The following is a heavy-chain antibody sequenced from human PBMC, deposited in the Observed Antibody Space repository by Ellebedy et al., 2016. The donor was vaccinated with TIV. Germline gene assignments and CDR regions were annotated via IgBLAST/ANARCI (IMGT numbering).Heavy chain of an antibody. V-gene: IGHV4-39*01. CDR3: ARNPPTYNWVDS. CDR1: SGSLSRSSYY. CDR2: IYYSGDT. J-gene: IGHJ5*01. Sequence: PSETLSLTCTVSSGSLSRSSYYWGWFRQPPGKGLEWIGNIYYSGDTDYNPSLKSRVTMSVDTSKNQFSLNLRSVTAADTAVYYCARNPPTYNWVDSWGQGILVTVSS.